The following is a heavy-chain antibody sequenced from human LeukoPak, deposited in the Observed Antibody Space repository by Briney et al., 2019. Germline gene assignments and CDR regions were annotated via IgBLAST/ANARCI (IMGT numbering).Heavy chain of an antibody. D-gene: IGHD6-13*01. Sequence: SVKVSCKASGGTFSSYAISWVRQAPGQGLEWMGGIIPIFGTANYAQKFQGRVTITTDESTSTAYMGLSSLRSEDTAVYYCARVWQQLARGWFDPWGQGTLVTVSS. CDR3: ARVWQQLARGWFDP. J-gene: IGHJ5*02. V-gene: IGHV1-69*05. CDR2: IIPIFGTA. CDR1: GGTFSSYA.